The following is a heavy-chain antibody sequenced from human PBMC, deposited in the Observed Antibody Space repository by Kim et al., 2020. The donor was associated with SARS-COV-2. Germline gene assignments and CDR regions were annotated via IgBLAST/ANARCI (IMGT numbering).Heavy chain of an antibody. CDR3: ASSEGLKYYYYYGMDV. J-gene: IGHJ6*02. Sequence: GGSLRLSCAASGFTVSSNYMSWVRQAPGKGLEWVSVIYSGGSTYYADSVKGRFTISRDNSKNTLYLQMNSLRAEDTAVYYCASSEGLKYYYYYGMDVWGQGTTVTVSS. CDR1: GFTVSSNY. V-gene: IGHV3-66*01. CDR2: IYSGGST.